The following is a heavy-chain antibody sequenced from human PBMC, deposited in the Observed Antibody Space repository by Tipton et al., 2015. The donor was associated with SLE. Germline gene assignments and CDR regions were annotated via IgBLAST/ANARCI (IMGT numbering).Heavy chain of an antibody. Sequence: SLRLSCAASGFTFSGSAMHWVRQASGKGLEWVGRIRSKANSYATAYAASVKGRFTISRDDSKNTAYLQMNSLKTEDTAVYYCTRTGVTMVRGVIDYWGQGTLVTVSS. CDR3: TRTGVTMVRGVIDY. CDR1: GFTFSGSA. D-gene: IGHD3-10*01. CDR2: IRSKANSYAT. V-gene: IGHV3-73*01. J-gene: IGHJ4*02.